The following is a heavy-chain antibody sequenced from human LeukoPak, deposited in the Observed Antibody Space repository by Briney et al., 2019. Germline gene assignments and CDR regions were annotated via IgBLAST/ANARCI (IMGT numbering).Heavy chain of an antibody. CDR1: GFTFSDYY. D-gene: IGHD3-3*01. CDR3: ARDNSEWLMVDY. CDR2: ISSSGSTV. J-gene: IGHJ4*02. V-gene: IGHV3-11*04. Sequence: GGSLRLSCAASGFTFSDYYMSWIRQAPGKGLEWVSYISSSGSTVYYADSVKGRFTISRDNAKNSLYLQMNSLRAEDTAVYYCARDNSEWLMVDYWGQGTLVTVSS.